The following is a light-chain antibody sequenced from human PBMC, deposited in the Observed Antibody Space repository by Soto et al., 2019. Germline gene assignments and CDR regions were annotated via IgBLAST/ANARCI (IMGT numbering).Light chain of an antibody. J-gene: IGKJ1*01. Sequence: DVQMTQSPSSLSASVGERVTITCGASQGISNSLAWYQQRPGRVPKLLIYGASNLQSEVPSRFSGSGSGTDFTLTIRSLQTEDVATYYSQKYDSAARTFGKGTKV. V-gene: IGKV1-27*01. CDR1: QGISNS. CDR2: GAS. CDR3: QKYDSAART.